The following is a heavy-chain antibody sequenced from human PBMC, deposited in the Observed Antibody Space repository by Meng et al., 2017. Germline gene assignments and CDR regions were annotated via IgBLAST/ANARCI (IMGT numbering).Heavy chain of an antibody. CDR3: ARGYGGLDY. Sequence: QLQLQESGSGRVKPSQTLSLTCAVSGGSVRSGGYAWNWIRPPPGKGLEWIGYIFHSGTTYYNPSLESRVTISIDTSKNQFSLKVTSATAADTAVYYCARGYGGLDYWGQGTLVTVSS. V-gene: IGHV4-30-2*01. J-gene: IGHJ4*02. CDR2: IFHSGTT. CDR1: GGSVRSGGYA. D-gene: IGHD4-23*01.